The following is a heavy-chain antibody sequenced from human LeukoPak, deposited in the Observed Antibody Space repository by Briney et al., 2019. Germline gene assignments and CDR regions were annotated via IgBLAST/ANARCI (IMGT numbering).Heavy chain of an antibody. Sequence: GGSLRLSCAVSGITLSNYDMSWVRQAPGKGLEWLAGISDSGGSTHYADSVKGRFTISRDNPKNTLYLQMNSLRAEDTAVYFCAKRGVVIRVILVGFHKEAYYFDSWGQGALVTVSS. CDR1: GITLSNYD. CDR3: AKRGVVIRVILVGFHKEAYYFDS. CDR2: ISDSGGST. D-gene: IGHD3-22*01. J-gene: IGHJ4*02. V-gene: IGHV3-23*01.